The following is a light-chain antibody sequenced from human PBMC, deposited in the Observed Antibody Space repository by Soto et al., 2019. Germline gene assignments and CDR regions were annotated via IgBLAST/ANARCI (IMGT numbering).Light chain of an antibody. J-gene: IGKJ2*01. CDR2: GAS. CDR1: QSINSE. V-gene: IGKV3-15*01. CDR3: QQGHNWPLT. Sequence: EIVMTQSPATLSLSPGERAALSCRASQSINSELAWYQQKPGQPPRLLIYGASTRATGVPARFTGSESGSEFTLTISALQSEDFAVSYCQQGHNWPLTFGQGTRLEI.